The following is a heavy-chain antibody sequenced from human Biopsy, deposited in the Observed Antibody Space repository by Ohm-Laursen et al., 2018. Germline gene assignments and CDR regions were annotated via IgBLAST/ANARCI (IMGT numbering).Heavy chain of an antibody. CDR3: ARDSGILNYGNFKYYHYYGMDV. Sequence: PSDTLSLTCTVSGGYISSGGSYWSWIRQPPGKGLEWIGHIYYSVMTNYNPSLQSRVSISVDTSRNQVSLTLSSVTAADTAVYYCARDSGILNYGNFKYYHYYGMDVWGQGTKVTVSS. V-gene: IGHV4-61*08. J-gene: IGHJ6*02. CDR1: GGYISSGGSY. D-gene: IGHD4-11*01. CDR2: IYYSVMT.